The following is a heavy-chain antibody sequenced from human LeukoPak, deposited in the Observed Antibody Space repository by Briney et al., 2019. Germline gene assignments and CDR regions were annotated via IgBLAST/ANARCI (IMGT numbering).Heavy chain of an antibody. V-gene: IGHV5-51*01. Sequence: GESLKISCKGSGYSFTTYWIGWVRQMPGKGLEWMGIIYPGDSDTRYSPSFQGQVTISVDKSISTAYLQWSSLKASDTAMYYCARARYCSGGSCYAEYWGQGTLVTVSS. CDR3: ARARYCSGGSCYAEY. CDR1: GYSFTTYW. D-gene: IGHD2-15*01. CDR2: IYPGDSDT. J-gene: IGHJ4*02.